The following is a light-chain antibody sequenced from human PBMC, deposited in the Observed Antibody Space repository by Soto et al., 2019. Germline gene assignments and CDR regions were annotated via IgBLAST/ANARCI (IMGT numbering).Light chain of an antibody. J-gene: IGLJ1*01. CDR1: SSNIGKNA. CDR3: CLYVSSDTYV. CDR2: TND. Sequence: QSVLTQPPSASGTPGQRVTISCSGSSSNIGKNAINWYQQLPGTAPKLLIYTNDQRPSGVPDRFSGSKSGTSASLAISGLQSEDEADYYCCLYVSSDTYVFATGTKLTVL. V-gene: IGLV1-44*01.